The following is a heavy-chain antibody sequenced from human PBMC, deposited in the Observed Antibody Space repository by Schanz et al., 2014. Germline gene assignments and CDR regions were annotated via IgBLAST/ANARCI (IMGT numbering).Heavy chain of an antibody. CDR3: TRVHIAACHYNSPGAFDT. CDR1: GYIFGSHG. Sequence: QLMQSGSEVRKPGASVKVSCKASGYIFGSHGMTWVRQAPGQGPELLGWINAHTGNTQYAQKYHDRVNMTRYTVTATVQLELTRLRTDDTAIYYCTRVHIAACHYNSPGAFDTWGQGTLVTVSS. CDR2: INAHTGNT. V-gene: IGHV1-18*01. J-gene: IGHJ5*02. D-gene: IGHD1-20*01.